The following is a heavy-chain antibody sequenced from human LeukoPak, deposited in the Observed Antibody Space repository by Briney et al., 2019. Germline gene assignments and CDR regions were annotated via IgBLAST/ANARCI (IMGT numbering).Heavy chain of an antibody. D-gene: IGHD3-3*01. CDR1: GFTFSSYS. V-gene: IGHV3-48*01. CDR2: ISSSSSTI. Sequence: PGGSLRLSCAASGFTFSSYSMNWVRQAPGKGLEWVSYISSSSSTIYYADSVKGRFTISRDNAENSLYLQMNSLRAEDTAVYYCARSGVRFDYWGQGTLVTVSS. J-gene: IGHJ4*02. CDR3: ARSGVRFDY.